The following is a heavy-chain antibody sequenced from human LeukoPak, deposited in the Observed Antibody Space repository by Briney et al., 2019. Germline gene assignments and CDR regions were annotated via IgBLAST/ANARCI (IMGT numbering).Heavy chain of an antibody. V-gene: IGHV1-8*01. D-gene: IGHD3-22*01. J-gene: IGHJ3*02. CDR3: ARGVDYYDTEDAFDI. CDR1: GYTFTTHD. CDR2: MNPNSGNT. Sequence: ASVKVSCKASGYTFTTHDINWVRQATGQGLEWMGWMNPNSGNTGYAQKFQGRVTMTRNTSISTAYMELSSLRSEDTAVYYCARGVDYYDTEDAFDIWGQGTMVTVSS.